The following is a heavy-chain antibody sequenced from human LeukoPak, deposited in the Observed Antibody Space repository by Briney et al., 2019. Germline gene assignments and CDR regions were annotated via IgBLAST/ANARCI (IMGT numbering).Heavy chain of an antibody. D-gene: IGHD2-15*01. CDR2: IYYSGST. V-gene: IGHV4-39*07. CDR1: GGSISSSSYY. Sequence: MASETLSLTCTVSGGSISSSSYYWGWIRQPPGKGLEWIGSIYYSGSTYYNPSLKSRVTISVDTSKNQFSLKLSSVTAADTAVYYCARASGDDAFDIWGQGTMVTVSS. J-gene: IGHJ3*02. CDR3: ARASGDDAFDI.